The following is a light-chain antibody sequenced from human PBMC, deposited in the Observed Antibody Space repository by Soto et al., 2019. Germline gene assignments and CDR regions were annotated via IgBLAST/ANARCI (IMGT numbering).Light chain of an antibody. Sequence: EIVMTQSTATLSVSPGERATLSCRASQSVSSNLAWYQQKPGQAPRLLIYGASTRATGIPARFSGSGSGTEFTLTISSLQSEDFAVYYCQQYNNWPRRTFAQRTKVAIK. CDR2: GAS. CDR3: QQYNNWPRRT. CDR1: QSVSSN. J-gene: IGKJ1*01. V-gene: IGKV3-15*01.